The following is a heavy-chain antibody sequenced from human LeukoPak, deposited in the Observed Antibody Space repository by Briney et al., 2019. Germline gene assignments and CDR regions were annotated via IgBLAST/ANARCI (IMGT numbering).Heavy chain of an antibody. D-gene: IGHD3-3*01. V-gene: IGHV4-39*02. CDR1: GGSITSGDYY. Sequence: SETLSLTCTVSGGSITSGDYYWAWVRQPPGKGLEWIGSINYRGATYYNPSLKSRVTASVDTSKNQFSLNLSSVTAADTAVYYCARGGSITISSDAFDIWGQGTMVTVSS. CDR3: ARGGSITISSDAFDI. J-gene: IGHJ3*02. CDR2: INYRGAT.